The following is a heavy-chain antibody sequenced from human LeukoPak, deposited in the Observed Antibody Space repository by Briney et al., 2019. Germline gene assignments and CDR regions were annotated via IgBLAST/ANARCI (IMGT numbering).Heavy chain of an antibody. Sequence: ASVKVTCKASGYDFTSVGITWVRRAPGQGLEWMGWISPYNGNTRYAQKFQGRVAMTTDTSTTTAYMELRGLRFNDTAVYYCARAGPGSGWYFDYWGQGTLVTVSS. CDR2: ISPYNGNT. CDR1: GYDFTSVG. D-gene: IGHD6-19*01. V-gene: IGHV1-18*01. J-gene: IGHJ4*02. CDR3: ARAGPGSGWYFDY.